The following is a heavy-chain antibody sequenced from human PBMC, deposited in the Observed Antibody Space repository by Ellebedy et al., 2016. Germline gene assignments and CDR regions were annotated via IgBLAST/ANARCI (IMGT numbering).Heavy chain of an antibody. Sequence: GESLKISCAASGFTVSSNYMNWVRQAPGKGLEWVSIIYTGGTTYYADSVKGRFTISRDNSKNTLYLQMNSLRSEDTAVYYCATGLGYCSGGSCSRTFDYWGQGTLVTVSS. D-gene: IGHD2-15*01. V-gene: IGHV3-53*05. CDR2: IYTGGTT. J-gene: IGHJ4*02. CDR3: ATGLGYCSGGSCSRTFDY. CDR1: GFTVSSNY.